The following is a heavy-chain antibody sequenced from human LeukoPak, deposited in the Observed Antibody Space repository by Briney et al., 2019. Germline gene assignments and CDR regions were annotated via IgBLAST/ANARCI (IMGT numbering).Heavy chain of an antibody. D-gene: IGHD4-17*01. Sequence: SETLSLTCAVYGGSFGGYYWSWIRQPPGKGLEWIGEIHHGGSPSYNPSLKSRVTISVDTSKNQLSLKLSSVTAADTAVYYCTRNGDYNLDYWGQGALVTVSS. J-gene: IGHJ4*02. CDR1: GGSFGGYY. V-gene: IGHV4-34*01. CDR2: IHHGGSP. CDR3: TRNGDYNLDY.